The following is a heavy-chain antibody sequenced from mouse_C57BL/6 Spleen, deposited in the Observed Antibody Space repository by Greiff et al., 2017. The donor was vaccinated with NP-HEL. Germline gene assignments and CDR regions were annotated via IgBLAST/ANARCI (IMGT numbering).Heavy chain of an antibody. Sequence: VKLQESGPGLVQPSQSLSITCTVSGFSLTSYGVHWVRQSPGKGLEWLGVIWRGGSTDYNAAFMSRLSITKDNSKSQVFFKMNSLQADDTAIYYCAKNPGSSPYYAMDYWGQGTSVTVSS. CDR2: IWRGGST. D-gene: IGHD1-1*01. CDR3: AKNPGSSPYYAMDY. CDR1: GFSLTSYG. J-gene: IGHJ4*01. V-gene: IGHV2-5*01.